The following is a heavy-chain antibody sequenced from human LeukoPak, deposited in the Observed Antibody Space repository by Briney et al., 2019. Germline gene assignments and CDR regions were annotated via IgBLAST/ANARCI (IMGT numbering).Heavy chain of an antibody. V-gene: IGHV1-69*02. J-gene: IGHJ4*02. CDR2: IIPILGIA. D-gene: IGHD2-15*01. Sequence: ASVKLSCKASGGTFSSYTISWVRQAPGQGLEWKGRIIPILGIANYAQKFQGRVTITADKSTSTAYMELSSLRSEDTAVYYCASAPLYCSGSSCYGHYFDYWGQGTLVTVSS. CDR3: ASAPLYCSGSSCYGHYFDY. CDR1: GGTFSSYT.